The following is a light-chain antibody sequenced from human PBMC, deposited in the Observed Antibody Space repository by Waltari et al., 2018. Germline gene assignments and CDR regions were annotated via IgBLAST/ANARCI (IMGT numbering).Light chain of an antibody. V-gene: IGLV3-27*01. Sequence: SSELTQPSSVSVSPGQTARITCSGDMLPKKYTRWFQQKQGRAPVLVLYQDSARPSGIPERFSGSSSGTTVTLTISGAQVEDEADYYCYSTTDNNLGVFGPGTRVTVL. CDR3: YSTTDNNLGV. CDR1: MLPKKY. CDR2: QDS. J-gene: IGLJ1*01.